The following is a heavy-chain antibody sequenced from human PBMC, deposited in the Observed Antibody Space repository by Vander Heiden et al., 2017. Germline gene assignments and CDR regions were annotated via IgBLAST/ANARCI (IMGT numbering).Heavy chain of an antibody. D-gene: IGHD4-17*01. V-gene: IGHV4-34*01. CDR2: INHSGST. CDR3: ARAKGSRTTVTTYYFDY. CDR1: GGSFSGYY. Sequence: QVQLQQWGAGLLKPSETLSLTCAVYGGSFSGYYWSWIRQPPGKGLEWIGEINHSGSTNYNPSLKSRVTISVDTSKNQFSLKLSSVTAADTAVYYCARAKGSRTTVTTYYFDYWGQGTLVTVSS. J-gene: IGHJ4*02.